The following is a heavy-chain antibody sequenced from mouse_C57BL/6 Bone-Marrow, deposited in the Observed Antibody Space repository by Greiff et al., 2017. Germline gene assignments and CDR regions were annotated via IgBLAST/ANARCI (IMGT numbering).Heavy chain of an antibody. V-gene: IGHV8-8*01. CDR1: GFSLSTFGMG. J-gene: IGHJ1*03. CDR3: ARIGYYGSSYGWYFDV. CDR2: IWWDDDK. Sequence: LKESGPGILQPSQTLSLTCSFSGFSLSTFGMGVGWIRQPSGKGLEWLAHIWWDDDKYYNPALKSRLTISKDTSKNQVFLKIANVDTADTATYYCARIGYYGSSYGWYFDVWGTGTTVTVSS. D-gene: IGHD1-1*01.